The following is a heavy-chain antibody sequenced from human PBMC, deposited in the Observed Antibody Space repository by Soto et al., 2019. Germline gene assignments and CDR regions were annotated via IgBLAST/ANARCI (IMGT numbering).Heavy chain of an antibody. CDR1: GFTVSSNY. Sequence: QAGGSLRLSCAASGFTVSSNYMSWVRQAPGKGLEWVAVIYSGGSTYYADSVKGRFTISRHNSKNTLYLQMNSLRAEDTAVYYCATAAGDSGYDFAFDIWGKGTMFTVS. J-gene: IGHJ3*02. CDR2: IYSGGST. CDR3: ATAAGDSGYDFAFDI. D-gene: IGHD5-12*01. V-gene: IGHV3-53*04.